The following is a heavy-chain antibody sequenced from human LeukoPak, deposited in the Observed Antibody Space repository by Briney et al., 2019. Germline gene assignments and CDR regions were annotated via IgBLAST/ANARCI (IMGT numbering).Heavy chain of an antibody. CDR1: GGSISSYY. J-gene: IGHJ4*02. D-gene: IGHD4-17*01. CDR2: IYYSGST. V-gene: IGHV4-59*08. CDR3: ARRIGVTTPFDY. Sequence: SETLSLTCTVSGGSISSYYWSWIRQPPGKGLEWIGYIYYSGSTNYNPSLKSRVTISVATSKNQFSLKLSSVTAADTAVYYCARRIGVTTPFDYWGQRTLVTVSS.